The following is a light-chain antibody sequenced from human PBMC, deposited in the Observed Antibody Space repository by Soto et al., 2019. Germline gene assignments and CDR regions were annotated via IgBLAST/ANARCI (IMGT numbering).Light chain of an antibody. V-gene: IGLV1-44*01. CDR1: SSNIGGNP. J-gene: IGLJ2*01. CDR3: AAWDDSLNGVV. CDR2: SNN. Sequence: QSVLTQPPSASGTPGQRVTISCSGSSSNIGGNPVNWYQQLPGTAPKLLIYSNNQRPLGVPDRFSGSKSGTSASLAISGLQSEDEADYYCAAWDDSLNGVVFGGGTQLTVL.